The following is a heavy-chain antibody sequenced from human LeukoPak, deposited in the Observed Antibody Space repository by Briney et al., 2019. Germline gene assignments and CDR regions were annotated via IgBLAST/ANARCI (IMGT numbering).Heavy chain of an antibody. J-gene: IGHJ6*03. CDR3: ARREQQLVPYYYYYYMDV. CDR1: GGSISSSSYY. CDR2: IYYSGST. Sequence: SETLSLTCTVSGGSISSSSYYWGWIRQPPGKELEWIGSIYYSGSTYYNPSLKSRVTISVDTSKNQFSLKLSSVTAADTAVYYCARREQQLVPYYYYYYMDVWGKGTTVTVSS. V-gene: IGHV4-39*01. D-gene: IGHD6-13*01.